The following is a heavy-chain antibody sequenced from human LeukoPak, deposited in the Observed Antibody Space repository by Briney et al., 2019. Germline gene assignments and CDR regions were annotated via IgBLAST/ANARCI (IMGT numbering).Heavy chain of an antibody. V-gene: IGHV4-59*01. CDR2: IYYSGST. Sequence: PSETLSLTCTVSGGSISSYYWSWIRQPPGKGLEWIGYIYYSGSTNYNPSLKSRVTISVDTSKNQFSLKLSSVTAADTAVYYCARGLKGFWSGYYTNYYYYMDVWGKGTTVTVSS. CDR3: ARGLKGFWSGYYTNYYYYMDV. CDR1: GGSISSYY. D-gene: IGHD3-3*01. J-gene: IGHJ6*03.